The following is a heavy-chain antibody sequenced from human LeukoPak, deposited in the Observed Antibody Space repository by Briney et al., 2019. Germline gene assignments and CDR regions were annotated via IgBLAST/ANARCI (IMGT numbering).Heavy chain of an antibody. CDR2: ISHGGST. CDR1: GGSISSYY. V-gene: IGHV4-34*01. Sequence: SETLSLTCTVSGGSISSYYWTWIRQPPGKGLEWIGEISHGGSTNYNPSLRSRVTISLDTSNNQFSLRLISVTAADTAIYYCARINYSRGSGFYYYYGLDVWGQGTTVTVSS. CDR3: ARINYSRGSGFYYYYGLDV. J-gene: IGHJ6*02. D-gene: IGHD6-19*01.